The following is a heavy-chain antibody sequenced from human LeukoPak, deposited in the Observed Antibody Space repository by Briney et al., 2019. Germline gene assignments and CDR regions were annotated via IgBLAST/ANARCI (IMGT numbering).Heavy chain of an antibody. CDR3: ARGARAGYNLETFEY. D-gene: IGHD5-24*01. CDR1: CTSKTNYY. Sequence: PSDTMSLTNTVGCTSKTNYYWSWIQQPPKNVLELIVIYYYNSSTKYNPSLKSQVTISVDTSNNHFSLQLSTLTAADTAVYYCARGARAGYNLETFEYWGQGSLVTVSS. J-gene: IGHJ4*02. V-gene: IGHV4-59*08. CDR2: YYYNSST.